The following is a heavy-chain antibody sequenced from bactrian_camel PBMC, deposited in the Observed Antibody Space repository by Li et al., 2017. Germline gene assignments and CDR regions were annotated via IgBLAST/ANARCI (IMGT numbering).Heavy chain of an antibody. Sequence: VQLVESGGGSVQAGESLRLSCAASGYDYSPNYMVMGWFRQGTGKEREGLAAIYTAAGNAFAADSVKGRFTISKDNNKNTLYLQMNSLIPGDTAMYYCATDIGNRRTMNCDFWLRHNVRSSQDYWGKGTQGTV. CDR1: GYDYSPNYMV. J-gene: IGHJ7*01. V-gene: IGHV3S54*01. CDR2: IYTAAGNA. D-gene: IGHD4*01.